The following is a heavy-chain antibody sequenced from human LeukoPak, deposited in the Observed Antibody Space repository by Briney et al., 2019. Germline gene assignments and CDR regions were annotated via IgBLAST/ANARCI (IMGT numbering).Heavy chain of an antibody. V-gene: IGHV3-30*18. J-gene: IGHJ3*02. CDR3: AKDWITGTTVGAFDI. CDR2: ISYDGSNK. D-gene: IGHD1-20*01. Sequence: GGSLRLSCAASGFTFRSYGMHWVRQAPGKGLEWVAVISYDGSNKYYADSVKGRFTISRDNSKNTLYLQMNSLRAEDTAVYYCAKDWITGTTVGAFDIWGQGTMVTVSS. CDR1: GFTFRSYG.